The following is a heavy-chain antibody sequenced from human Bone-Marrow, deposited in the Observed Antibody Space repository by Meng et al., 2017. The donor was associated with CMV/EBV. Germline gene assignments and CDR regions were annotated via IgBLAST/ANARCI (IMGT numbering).Heavy chain of an antibody. CDR2: IYYSGSN. CDR3: ARVVVAAAGTSTPGYYYYGTDV. CDR1: GGSISSSSYY. Sequence: SETLSLTCTVSGGSISSSSYYWGWIRQPPGQGLEWIGSIYYSGSNNYNPSLKSRVTISVDTSKNQFSLKLSSVTAADTAVYYCARVVVAAAGTSTPGYYYYGTDVWGQRSTVTIDS. D-gene: IGHD6-13*01. V-gene: IGHV4-39*07. J-gene: IGHJ6*01.